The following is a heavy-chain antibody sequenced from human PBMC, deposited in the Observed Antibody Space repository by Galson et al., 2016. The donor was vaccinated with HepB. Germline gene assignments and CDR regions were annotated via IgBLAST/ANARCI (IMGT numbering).Heavy chain of an antibody. V-gene: IGHV3-23*01. D-gene: IGHD4-17*01. J-gene: IGHJ4*02. CDR3: ARAYGDYAYTDH. CDR1: GFTFNSYA. CDR2: ISDNGHAT. Sequence: SLRLSCAGSGFTFNSYATNWVRQAPGKGLEWISLISDNGHATYYADPVRGRFSIARDNSKNTLYLQMNSLRAEDTAVYYCARAYGDYAYTDHWGQGTQVIVSS.